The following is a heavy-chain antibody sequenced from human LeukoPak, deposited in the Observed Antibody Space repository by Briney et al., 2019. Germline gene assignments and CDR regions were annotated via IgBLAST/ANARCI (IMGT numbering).Heavy chain of an antibody. J-gene: IGHJ4*02. D-gene: IGHD6-25*01. Sequence: GGPLRLSCTASGFTFNLYEMHWVRQAPGKGVEWVSYVSGGGETRYYADSVKGRFTISRDNGKNSLYLQMNSLRVEDKAVYYCARDASGHNLPFDYWGQGTPVTVSS. CDR2: VSGGGETR. V-gene: IGHV3-48*03. CDR1: GFTFNLYE. CDR3: ARDASGHNLPFDY.